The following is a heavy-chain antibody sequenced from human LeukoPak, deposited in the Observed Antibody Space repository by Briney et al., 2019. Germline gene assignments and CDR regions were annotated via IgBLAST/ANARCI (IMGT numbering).Heavy chain of an antibody. D-gene: IGHD5-24*01. V-gene: IGHV3-30-3*01. Sequence: GGSLRLSCAASGFTFSYYALHWVRQAPGKGLEWVAFISYDGSNKYYVDSVKGRFTISRDNSKNTLYLQMNSLRAEDTAVYYCARDGYTQNWFDPWGQGALVTVSS. CDR1: GFTFSYYA. CDR3: ARDGYTQNWFDP. J-gene: IGHJ5*02. CDR2: ISYDGSNK.